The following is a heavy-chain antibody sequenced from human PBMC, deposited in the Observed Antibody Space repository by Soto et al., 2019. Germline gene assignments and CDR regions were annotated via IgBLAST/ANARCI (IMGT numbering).Heavy chain of an antibody. D-gene: IGHD6-19*01. CDR2: INHSGST. CDR1: GGFFSGYY. Sequence: SETLSLTCAVYGGFFSGYYWSWIRQPPEKGLEWIGEINHSGSTNYNPSLKSRVTISVDTSKNQFSLKLSSVTAADTAVYYCAISRGIGWYGEGYSVYWCKRTLVT. V-gene: IGHV4-34*01. J-gene: IGHJ4*02. CDR3: AISRGIGWYGEGYSVY.